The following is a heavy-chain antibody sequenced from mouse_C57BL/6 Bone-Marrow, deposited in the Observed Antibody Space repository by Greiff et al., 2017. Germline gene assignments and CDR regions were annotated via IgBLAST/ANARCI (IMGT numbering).Heavy chain of an antibody. CDR2: MHPNGGSP. V-gene: IGHV1-64*01. J-gene: IGHJ4*01. CDR3: ARSYDYDDYTMDY. CDR1: GYTFTNYW. Sequence: QVQLQQSGAELVKPGASVKLSCKASGYTFTNYWMHWVKQRPGQGLEWIGMMHPNGGSPDYNEKFKSEADMELSSLTSEDSAVYYCARSYDYDDYTMDYWGQGTSVTVSS. D-gene: IGHD2-4*01.